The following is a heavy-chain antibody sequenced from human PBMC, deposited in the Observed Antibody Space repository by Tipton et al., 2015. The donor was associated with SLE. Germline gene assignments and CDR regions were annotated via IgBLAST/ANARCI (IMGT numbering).Heavy chain of an antibody. Sequence: TLSLTCTVSGDSISRGSYYWTWIRQPAGKGLEWIGQIHNSGSTNYNPSLKSRVTVSLDTSKNQFSLQLRFVNAADTAVYYCAMRFYYYDTIGYRDFDYWGQGTLVTVSS. J-gene: IGHJ4*02. CDR3: AMRFYYYDTIGYRDFDY. V-gene: IGHV4-61*09. D-gene: IGHD3-22*01. CDR1: GDSISRGSYY. CDR2: IHNSGST.